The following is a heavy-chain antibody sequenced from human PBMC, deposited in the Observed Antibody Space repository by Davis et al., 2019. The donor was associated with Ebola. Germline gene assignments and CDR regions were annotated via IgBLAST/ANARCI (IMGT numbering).Heavy chain of an antibody. D-gene: IGHD5-24*01. CDR3: ARGWRRWLQVMGY. CDR2: IYYSGST. V-gene: IGHV4-59*08. J-gene: IGHJ4*02. Sequence: SETLSLTCTVSGGSISSYYWSWIRQPPGKGLAWLGYIYYSGSTNYNPSLKSRVTISVDTSKNQFSLKLSSVTAADTAVYYCARGWRRWLQVMGYWGQGTLVTVSS. CDR1: GGSISSYY.